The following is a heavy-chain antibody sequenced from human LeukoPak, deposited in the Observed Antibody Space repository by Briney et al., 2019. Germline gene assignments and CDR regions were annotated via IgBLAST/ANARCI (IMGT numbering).Heavy chain of an antibody. CDR3: ARGSSSSLEYFDY. CDR2: IYPGDSGT. CDR1: CSRFTTYW. V-gene: IGHV5-51*01. J-gene: IGHJ4*02. Sequence: GAALQISTQGSCSRFTTYWIGWGRRLPGKGGEGMAIIYPGDSGTRYSPSFQSQVTISADKSVSTAYLQWSSLKAADTAMYYCARGSSSSLEYFDYWGQGPLVTVSS. D-gene: IGHD6-6*01.